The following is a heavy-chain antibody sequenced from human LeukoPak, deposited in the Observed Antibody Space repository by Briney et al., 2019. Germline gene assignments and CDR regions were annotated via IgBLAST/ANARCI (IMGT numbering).Heavy chain of an antibody. CDR1: GFTFSNVW. D-gene: IGHD3-9*01. Sequence: AGGSLRLSCAGSGFTFSNVWMRWVRQAPGKGREWIGSIYYSGSTSYTPSLKSRLTLPVDTSKTQYSLKVTSVTAADTAVYYCARDVPYDILIGYYQPDAFDIWGQGTMVTVSS. CDR2: IYYSGST. J-gene: IGHJ3*02. CDR3: ARDVPYDILIGYYQPDAFDI. V-gene: IGHV4-38-2*02.